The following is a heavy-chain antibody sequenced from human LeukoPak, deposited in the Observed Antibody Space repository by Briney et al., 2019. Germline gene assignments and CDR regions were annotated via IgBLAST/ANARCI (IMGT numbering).Heavy chain of an antibody. J-gene: IGHJ5*02. V-gene: IGHV1-69*05. D-gene: IGHD6-19*01. Sequence: SVKVSYKASGGTFSSYAISWVRQAPGQGLEWMGGIIPIFGTANYAQKFQGRVTITTDESTSTAYMELSSLRSEDTAVYYCARAEFIAVAGHGWFDPWGQGTLVTVSS. CDR2: IIPIFGTA. CDR3: ARAEFIAVAGHGWFDP. CDR1: GGTFSSYA.